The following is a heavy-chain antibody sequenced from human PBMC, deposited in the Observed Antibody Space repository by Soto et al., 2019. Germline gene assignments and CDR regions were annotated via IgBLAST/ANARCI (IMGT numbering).Heavy chain of an antibody. Sequence: SGTLSLTCGGDCMSFRNDDWTWAGQPPWKGLEGIGEVNHSGEATYNPSLPSRVTISLDTSNNHFSLKLTSLTAADTGLYFGTRAERLQSSGFETWEQGTKVTV. V-gene: IGHV4-34*01. CDR3: TRAERLQSSGFET. J-gene: IGHJ5*02. CDR2: VNHSGEA. CDR1: CMSFRNDD. D-gene: IGHD1-26*01.